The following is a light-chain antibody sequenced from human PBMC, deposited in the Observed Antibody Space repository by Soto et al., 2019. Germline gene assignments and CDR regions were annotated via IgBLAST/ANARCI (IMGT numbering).Light chain of an antibody. CDR2: DVI. CDR3: CSYAGSYTFV. Sequence: QSALTQPRSVSGSPGQSVTISCSGTGSDVGGYSYVSWYQQRPGKAPKLMIYDVITRPSGVPDRFSGSKSGNTASLTISGLQAEDEADYFCCSYAGSYTFVFGTGTKLTVL. CDR1: GSDVGGYSY. J-gene: IGLJ1*01. V-gene: IGLV2-11*01.